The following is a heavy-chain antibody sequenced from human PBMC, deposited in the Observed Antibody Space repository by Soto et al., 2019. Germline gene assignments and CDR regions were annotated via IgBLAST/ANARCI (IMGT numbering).Heavy chain of an antibody. Sequence: ASVKVSCKASGYTFTSYYMHWVRPAPGQGLEWMGIINPSGGSTSYAQKFQGRVTMTRDTSTSTVYMELSSLRSEDTAVYYCARDPFIAAAGNPFRNWFDPWGQGTLVTVSS. D-gene: IGHD6-13*01. V-gene: IGHV1-46*03. CDR3: ARDPFIAAAGNPFRNWFDP. CDR1: GYTFTSYY. J-gene: IGHJ5*02. CDR2: INPSGGST.